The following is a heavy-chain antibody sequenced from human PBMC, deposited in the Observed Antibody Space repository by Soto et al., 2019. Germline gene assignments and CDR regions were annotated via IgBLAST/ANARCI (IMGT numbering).Heavy chain of an antibody. V-gene: IGHV1-8*01. CDR3: ARVREGYNDLLDY. Sequence: ASVQVSCKASGYTFTSYDINWVRQATGQGLEWMGWMNPNSGNTGHAQKFQGRVTMTRNTSISTAYMELSSLRSEDTAVYYCARVREGYNDLLDYWGQGTQVTVSS. J-gene: IGHJ4*02. CDR1: GYTFTSYD. CDR2: MNPNSGNT. D-gene: IGHD3-22*01.